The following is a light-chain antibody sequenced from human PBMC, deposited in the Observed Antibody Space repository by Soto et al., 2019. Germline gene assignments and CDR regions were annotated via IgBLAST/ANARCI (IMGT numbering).Light chain of an antibody. V-gene: IGKV3-15*01. CDR1: QSVSSN. CDR3: QQYGSSPT. CDR2: GAS. J-gene: IGKJ1*01. Sequence: EIVMTQSPATLSVSPGERATLSCRASQSVSSNLAWYQQKPGQAPRLLIYGASTRATGIPARFSGSGSGTEFTLTISSLQSEDFAVYYCQQYGSSPTFGQGSKVEIK.